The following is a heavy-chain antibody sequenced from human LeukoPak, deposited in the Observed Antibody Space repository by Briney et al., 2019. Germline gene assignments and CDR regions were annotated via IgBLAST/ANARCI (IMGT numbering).Heavy chain of an antibody. CDR3: VRPVYFAADY. CDR1: GFTLTSHW. CDR2: IKQDGSEK. J-gene: IGHJ4*02. D-gene: IGHD5/OR15-5a*01. V-gene: IGHV3-7*01. Sequence: GGSLRLSCAASGFTLTSHWMSWVRQAPGKGLEWVANIKQDGSEKFYVDSVKGRFTISRGNAKKSLYLQMNSLRAEDTAVYYCVRPVYFAADYWGQGTLVTVSS.